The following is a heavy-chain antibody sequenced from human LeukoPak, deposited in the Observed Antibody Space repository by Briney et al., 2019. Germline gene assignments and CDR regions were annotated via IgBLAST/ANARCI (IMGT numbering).Heavy chain of an antibody. Sequence: YYADSVKGRFTVSRDNSKTTLYLQMNSLRAEDTAVYYCAKESSSVTADYWGQGTLVTVSS. D-gene: IGHD2-21*02. CDR3: AKESSSVTADY. V-gene: IGHV3-23*01. J-gene: IGHJ4*02.